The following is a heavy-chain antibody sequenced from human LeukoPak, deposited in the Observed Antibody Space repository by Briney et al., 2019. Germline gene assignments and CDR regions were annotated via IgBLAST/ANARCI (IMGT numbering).Heavy chain of an antibody. CDR1: GGSISSYY. D-gene: IGHD3-10*01. J-gene: IGHJ5*02. CDR3: ARGFGDWGLSWFDP. CDR2: IYYSGSA. Sequence: SETLSLTCTVSGGSISSYYWSWIRQPPGKGLEWIGYIYYSGSAKYNPSLKSRVTISVDASKNQFSLKLTSVTAADTAVYYCARGFGDWGLSWFDPWGQGTLVTVSS. V-gene: IGHV4-59*01.